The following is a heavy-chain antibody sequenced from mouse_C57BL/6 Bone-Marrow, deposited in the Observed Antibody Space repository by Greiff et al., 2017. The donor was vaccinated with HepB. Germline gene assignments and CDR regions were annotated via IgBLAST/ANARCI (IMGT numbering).Heavy chain of an antibody. V-gene: IGHV5-4*01. D-gene: IGHD2-4*01. CDR1: GLTFSSYA. CDR3: ARDPIYYDYDGDY. Sequence: EVKLMESGGGLVKPGGSLKLSCAASGLTFSSYAMSWVRQTPEKRLEWVATISDGGSYTYYPDNVKGRFTISRDNAKNNLYLQMSHLKSEDTAMYYCARDPIYYDYDGDYWGQGTTLTVSS. J-gene: IGHJ2*01. CDR2: ISDGGSYT.